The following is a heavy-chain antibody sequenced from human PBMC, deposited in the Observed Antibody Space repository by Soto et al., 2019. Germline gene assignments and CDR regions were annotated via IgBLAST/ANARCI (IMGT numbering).Heavy chain of an antibody. D-gene: IGHD6-13*01. CDR1: GGSFSGYY. J-gene: IGHJ5*02. CDR2: INHSGST. Sequence: PSETLSLTCAVYGGSFSGYYWSWIRQPPGKGLEWIGEINHSGSTNYNPSLKSRVTISVDTSKNQFSLKLSSVTAADTAVYYCARGWGSSHDNNWFDPWGQGTLVTVSS. CDR3: ARGWGSSHDNNWFDP. V-gene: IGHV4-34*01.